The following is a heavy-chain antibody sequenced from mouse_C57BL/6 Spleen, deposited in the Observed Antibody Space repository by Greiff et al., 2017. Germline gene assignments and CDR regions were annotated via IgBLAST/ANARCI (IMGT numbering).Heavy chain of an antibody. D-gene: IGHD3-2*02. J-gene: IGHJ4*01. Sequence: EVQLVESGGGLVKPGGSLKLSCAASGFTFSDYGMHWVRQAPEKALEWVAYISSGSSTIYYADTVKGRFTISRDNAKNTLFLQMTSLRSEDTAMYYCARQLRLRDYAMDYWGQGTSVTVSS. CDR3: ARQLRLRDYAMDY. CDR2: ISSGSSTI. CDR1: GFTFSDYG. V-gene: IGHV5-17*01.